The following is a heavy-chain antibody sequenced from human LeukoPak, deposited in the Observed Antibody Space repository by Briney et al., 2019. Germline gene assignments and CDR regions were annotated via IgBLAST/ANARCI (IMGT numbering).Heavy chain of an antibody. CDR1: GFXFSSYE. CDR2: ISDSGTTI. J-gene: IGHJ4*02. Sequence: PGGSLRLSCEASGFXFSSYEINWVRQAPGKGLEWISYISDSGTTIYYAGSVKGRFTISRDNDKNSLYLQMNSLRAEDTAVYYCASLTVITYSDYWGQGTLVTVSS. D-gene: IGHD4-17*01. V-gene: IGHV3-48*03. CDR3: ASLTVITYSDY.